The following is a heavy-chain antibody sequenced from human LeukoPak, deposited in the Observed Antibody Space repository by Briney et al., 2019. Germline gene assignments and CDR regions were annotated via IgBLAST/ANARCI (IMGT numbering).Heavy chain of an antibody. CDR3: VRVPTRLPVHYPYFDY. J-gene: IGHJ4*02. D-gene: IGHD6-6*01. CDR2: ITSDGTST. V-gene: IGHV3-74*01. Sequence: GGSLRLSCAASGFTFSSHWMHWVRQAPGKGLVWVSRITSDGTSTIYANSVKGRFTISRGNAKNALYLQMNSLRAEDTAVYYCVRVPTRLPVHYPYFDYWGQGALVTVSS. CDR1: GFTFSSHW.